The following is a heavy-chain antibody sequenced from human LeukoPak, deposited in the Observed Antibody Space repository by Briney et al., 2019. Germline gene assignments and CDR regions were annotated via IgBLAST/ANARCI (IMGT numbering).Heavy chain of an antibody. J-gene: IGHJ4*02. CDR3: ARGRGGYRLRYFDWFDY. Sequence: PSETLSLTCAVYGGSFSGYYWSWIRQPPGKGLEWIGEINHSGSTNYNPSLKSRVTISVDTSKNQFSLKLSSVTAADTAVYYCARGRGGYRLRYFDWFDYWAREPWSPSPQ. CDR2: INHSGST. D-gene: IGHD3-9*01. CDR1: GGSFSGYY. V-gene: IGHV4-34*01.